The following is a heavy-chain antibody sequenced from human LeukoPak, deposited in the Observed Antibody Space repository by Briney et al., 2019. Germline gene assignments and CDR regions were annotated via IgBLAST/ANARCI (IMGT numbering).Heavy chain of an antibody. CDR1: GFTFSSYS. CDR3: ARDLRVRGVIITPLYYYYYGMDV. CDR2: ISSSSYI. J-gene: IGHJ6*02. V-gene: IGHV3-21*01. Sequence: GGSLRLSCAASGFTFSSYSMNWVRQAPGKGLEWVSSISSSSYIYYADSVKGRFTISRDNAKNSLYLQMNSLRAEDTAVYYCARDLRVRGVIITPLYYYYYGMDVWGQGTTVTVSS. D-gene: IGHD3-10*01.